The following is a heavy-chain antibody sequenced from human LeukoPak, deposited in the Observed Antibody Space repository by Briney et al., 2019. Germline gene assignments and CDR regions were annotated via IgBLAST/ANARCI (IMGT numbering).Heavy chain of an antibody. J-gene: IGHJ6*03. CDR1: GGSISSYY. Sequence: SETLSLTCTVSGGSISSYYWSWIRQPPGKGLEWIGYIYYSGSTNYNPSLKSRVTISVDTSKNQFSLKLSSVTAADTAVYYCARDNRPTTAYYMDVWGKGTTVTVSS. CDR2: IYYSGST. CDR3: ARDNRPTTAYYMDV. D-gene: IGHD4-17*01. V-gene: IGHV4-59*01.